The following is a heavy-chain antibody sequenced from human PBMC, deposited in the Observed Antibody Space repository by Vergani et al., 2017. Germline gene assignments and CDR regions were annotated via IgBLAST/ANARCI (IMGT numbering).Heavy chain of an antibody. CDR2: ISYTGNV. J-gene: IGHJ5*02. V-gene: IGHV4-30-4*08. CDR1: GGAISSGGYY. CDR3: ARVSPSVPHWFDP. Sequence: QVQLQESGPGLVKPSQTLSLTCTVSGGAISSGGYYWSWIRQPPGKGLEWIGYISYTGNVYYNPSLQSRLSISVDSSRNQFSLRLTSVTATDTAVYFCARVSPSVPHWFDPWGRGTLVSVSS.